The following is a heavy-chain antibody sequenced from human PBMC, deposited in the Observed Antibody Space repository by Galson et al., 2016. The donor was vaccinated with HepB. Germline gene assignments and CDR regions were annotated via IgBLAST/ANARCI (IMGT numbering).Heavy chain of an antibody. CDR3: ATGIVVAGKYYYHYMDV. D-gene: IGHD6-19*01. CDR1: GGSISSDYY. Sequence: ETLSLTCIVSGGSISSDYYWGWIRQPPGRGLEWIGSIYSSEDTYYNPSLTSRVTISVDTPKNQFSLRLDSVTAADTGLYYCATGIVVAGKYYYHYMDVWGKGTTVTVSS. V-gene: IGHV4-39*01. J-gene: IGHJ6*03. CDR2: IYSSEDT.